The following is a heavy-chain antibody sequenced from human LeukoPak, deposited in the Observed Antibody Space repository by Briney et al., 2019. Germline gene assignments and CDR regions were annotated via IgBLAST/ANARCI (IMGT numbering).Heavy chain of an antibody. CDR1: GGTFSSYA. D-gene: IGHD2-2*01. V-gene: IGHV1-69*04. CDR3: ARDPGGYCSSTSCYTYYYYGMDV. J-gene: IGHJ6*02. CDR2: IIPILGIA. Sequence: GASVKVSCKASGGTFSSYAISWVRQAPGQGLEWMGRIIPILGIANYAQKFQGRVTITADKSTSTAYMELSSLRSEDTAVYYCARDPGGYCSSTSCYTYYYYGMDVWGQGTTVTVSS.